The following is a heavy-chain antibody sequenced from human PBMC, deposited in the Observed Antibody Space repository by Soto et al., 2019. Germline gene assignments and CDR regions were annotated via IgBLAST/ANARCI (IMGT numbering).Heavy chain of an antibody. V-gene: IGHV4-4*02. CDR3: VRNGIGKGFDY. Sequence: QVQLQESGPGLVKPSETLSLTCAISGGSISSFNWWSWVRQPPGKGLEWIGQIYLGGSPTYIPSLSGRVTLSVDKSRSHFSLTLTSVTAADTAVYYCVRNGIGKGFDYWGQGTLVIVSS. J-gene: IGHJ4*02. CDR2: IYLGGSP. CDR1: GGSISSFNW. D-gene: IGHD1-26*01.